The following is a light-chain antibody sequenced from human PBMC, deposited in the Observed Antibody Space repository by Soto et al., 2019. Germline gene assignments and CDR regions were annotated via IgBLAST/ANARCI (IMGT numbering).Light chain of an antibody. J-gene: IGKJ4*01. CDR3: QQYNNWPRAT. CDR2: GAS. Sequence: ETGMTQSPATLSVSPGETVTLSCRASQSININLAWYRRKPGQAPRLLIYGASTRATGLPARFSGSGSGTEFNLTISSLQSEDFGVYYCQQYNNWPRATFGGGTKVEIK. V-gene: IGKV3-15*01. CDR1: QSININ.